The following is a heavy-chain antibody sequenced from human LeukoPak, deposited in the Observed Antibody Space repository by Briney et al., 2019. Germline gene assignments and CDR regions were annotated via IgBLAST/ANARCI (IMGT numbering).Heavy chain of an antibody. CDR3: ARDKGGSGYYYYYYYGMDV. CDR2: TYYSGST. Sequence: SETLSLTCTVSGGSISSYYWSWIRQPPGKGLEWIGYTYYSGSTNYNPSLKSRVTISVDTSKNQFSLKLSSVTAADTAVYYCARDKGGSGYYYYYYYGMDVWGQGTMVTVSS. D-gene: IGHD3-22*01. V-gene: IGHV4-59*01. J-gene: IGHJ6*02. CDR1: GGSISSYY.